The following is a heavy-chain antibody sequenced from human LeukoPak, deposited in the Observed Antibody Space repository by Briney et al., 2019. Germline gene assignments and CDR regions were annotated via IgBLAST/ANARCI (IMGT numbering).Heavy chain of an antibody. CDR1: GYTFTNYG. CDR2: ISGGYINDT. J-gene: IGHJ4*02. D-gene: IGHD5-12*01. CDR3: ARWLSHRGDY. V-gene: IGHV1-18*01. Sequence: ASVKVSCKTSGYTFTNYGSSWVRQAPGQGLEWMGWISGGYINDTNYAQKVQDRVTMTTDASTRTTYMELRNLRSDDTAVYYCARWLSHRGDYWGQGTLVTVSS.